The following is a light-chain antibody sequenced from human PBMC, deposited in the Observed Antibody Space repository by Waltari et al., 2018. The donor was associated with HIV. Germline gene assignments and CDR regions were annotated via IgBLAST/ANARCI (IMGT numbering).Light chain of an antibody. J-gene: IGLJ2*01. CDR3: QVWDRSSAQVI. V-gene: IGLV3-21*04. CDR1: NIESKS. Sequence: SYELTQPHSVSVAPGQTAMITCGGNNIESKSVQWYQPKPGQAPVLVIYFEPDRPPGIPGRFSGSVSGNTATLTISRVDAGDEADYYCQVWDRSSAQVIFGGGTKLAVL. CDR2: FEP.